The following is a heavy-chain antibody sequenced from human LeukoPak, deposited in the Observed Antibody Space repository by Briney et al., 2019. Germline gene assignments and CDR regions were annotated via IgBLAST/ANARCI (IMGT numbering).Heavy chain of an antibody. V-gene: IGHV3-23*01. CDR3: ARERGETNIAAAGTSLYYYYYGMDV. D-gene: IGHD6-13*01. CDR1: GFTFSSYA. Sequence: GGSLRLSCADSGFTFSSYAMSWVRQAPGKGLEWVSAISGSGASTYYADAVKGRFTISRDNSKNTLYLQMNSLRAEDTAVYYCARERGETNIAAAGTSLYYYYYGMDVWGQGTTVTVSS. CDR2: ISGSGAST. J-gene: IGHJ6*02.